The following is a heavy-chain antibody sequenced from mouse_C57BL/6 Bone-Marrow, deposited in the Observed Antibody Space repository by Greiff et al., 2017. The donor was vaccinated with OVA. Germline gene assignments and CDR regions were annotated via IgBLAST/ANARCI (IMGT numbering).Heavy chain of an antibody. V-gene: IGHV1-52*01. CDR1: GYTFTSYW. J-gene: IGHJ4*01. Sequence: QVQLQQPGAELVRPGSSVKLSCKASGYTFTSYWMHWVKQRPIQGLEWIGNIDPSDSETHYNQKFKDKATLTVDKSSRTAYMQLSSLTSEDSAVYYCARSGDGYHAYPMDYWGQGTSVTVSS. CDR2: IDPSDSET. D-gene: IGHD2-3*01. CDR3: ARSGDGYHAYPMDY.